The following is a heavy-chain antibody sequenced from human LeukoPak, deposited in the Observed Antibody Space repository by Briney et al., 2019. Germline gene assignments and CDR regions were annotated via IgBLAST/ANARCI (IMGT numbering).Heavy chain of an antibody. J-gene: IGHJ4*02. D-gene: IGHD6-13*01. V-gene: IGHV3-21*01. CDR2: ISSSSSYI. CDR3: ARARIAAAGILGY. Sequence: PGGSLRLSCAASGFTFSSYSMNWVRQAPGKGLEWVSSISSSSSYIYYADSVKGRFTISRDNAKNSLYLQMNSLRAEDTAVYYCARARIAAAGILGYWGQGTLVTVSS. CDR1: GFTFSSYS.